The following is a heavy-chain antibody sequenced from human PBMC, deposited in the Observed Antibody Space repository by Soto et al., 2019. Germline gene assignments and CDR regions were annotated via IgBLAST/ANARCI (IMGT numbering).Heavy chain of an antibody. CDR3: ARGFVETAMAFDY. Sequence: QVQLHESGPGLVKPSQTLSLACSVSGTSISSGGYFWSWIRQLPGKGLEWIGYIHYSGSTYYNPSVKTLVVMSRDSSKNDFYLALNSVTAADSAVYYCARGFVETAMAFDYWVEGALVTVYS. J-gene: IGHJ4*02. V-gene: IGHV4-31*01. D-gene: IGHD3-3*01. CDR2: IHYSGST. CDR1: GTSISSGGYF.